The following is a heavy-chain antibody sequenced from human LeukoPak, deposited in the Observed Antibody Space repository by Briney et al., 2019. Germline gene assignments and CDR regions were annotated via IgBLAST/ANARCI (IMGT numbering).Heavy chain of an antibody. J-gene: IGHJ2*01. V-gene: IGHV4-30-4*01. CDR3: AREPIVVPRDWVFDL. D-gene: IGHD3-22*01. CDR1: GGSISSGDYY. Sequence: SETLSLTCTVSGGSISSGDYYWSWIRQPPGKGLEWIGYIYYSGSTYDNPSLKSRVTISVDTSKNQFSLKLSSVTAADTAVYYCAREPIVVPRDWVFDLWGRGTLVTVSS. CDR2: IYYSGST.